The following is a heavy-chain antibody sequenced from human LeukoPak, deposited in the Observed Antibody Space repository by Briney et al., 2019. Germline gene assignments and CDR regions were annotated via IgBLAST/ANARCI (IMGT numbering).Heavy chain of an antibody. D-gene: IGHD4-17*01. Sequence: ASVKVSCKASGYTFTGYYMHWVRQAPGQGLEWMGRINPNSGGTNYAQKFQGRVTMTRDTSISTAYMELSRLRSDDTAVYYCARGSSRYGDYLIDYWGRGTLVTVSS. V-gene: IGHV1-2*06. CDR1: GYTFTGYY. J-gene: IGHJ4*02. CDR3: ARGSSRYGDYLIDY. CDR2: INPNSGGT.